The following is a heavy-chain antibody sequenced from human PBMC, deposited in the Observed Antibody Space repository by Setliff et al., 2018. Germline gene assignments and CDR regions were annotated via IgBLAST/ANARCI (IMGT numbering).Heavy chain of an antibody. CDR2: IDSSGTT. J-gene: IGHJ5*02. Sequence: PSETLSLTCTVSGVAINSHYWNWSRQPPERGLEWIGSIDSSGTTRYNSSLGSRVSISLDTSTTQFSLTMTSVTAAATAVYYCARGFPYFSWGPGTLVTVSS. CDR1: GVAINSHY. D-gene: IGHD1-26*01. V-gene: IGHV4-59*11. CDR3: ARGFPYFS.